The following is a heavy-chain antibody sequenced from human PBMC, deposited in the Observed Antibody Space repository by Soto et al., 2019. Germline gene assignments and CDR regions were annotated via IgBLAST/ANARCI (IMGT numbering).Heavy chain of an antibody. CDR3: ARDQSWAGLFDP. CDR2: INSDGSST. Sequence: EVQLVESGGGLVQPGGSLRLSCAASGFTFSSYWMHWVRQAPGKGLVWVSRINSDGSSTNYADSVKGRFTISTDNAKNTLYLQMNRLRVEDTAVYYCARDQSWAGLFDPWGQGTLVTVSS. J-gene: IGHJ5*02. V-gene: IGHV3-74*01. D-gene: IGHD3-10*01. CDR1: GFTFSSYW.